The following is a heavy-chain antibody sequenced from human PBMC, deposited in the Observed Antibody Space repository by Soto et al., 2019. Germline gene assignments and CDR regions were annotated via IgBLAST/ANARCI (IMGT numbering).Heavy chain of an antibody. CDR1: ICSISSISYY. CDR2: IYYSGST. J-gene: IGHJ4*02. D-gene: IGHD5-12*01. CDR3: ARTEYSGYEYYERFDY. V-gene: IGHV4-39*01. Sequence: PSETLSLSFALCICSISSISYYWGWIRQPPGKGLEWIRSIYYSGSTYYNPSLKIRVTISVDTSKNQFSLKLSSVTAADTSVYYCARTEYSGYEYYERFDYWGQGTMVTGSS.